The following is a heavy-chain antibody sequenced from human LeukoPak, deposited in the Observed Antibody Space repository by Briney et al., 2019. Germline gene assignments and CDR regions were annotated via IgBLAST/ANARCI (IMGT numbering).Heavy chain of an antibody. J-gene: IGHJ4*02. Sequence: ASVKVSCKASGYTFTSYYMHWVRQAPGQGLEWMGIINPSGGSTSYAQKFQGRVTMTRDTSISTAYMELSRLRSDDTAVYYCARVTKLWSLFDYWGQGTLVTVSS. CDR1: GYTFTSYY. CDR2: INPSGGST. CDR3: ARVTKLWSLFDY. D-gene: IGHD5-18*01. V-gene: IGHV1-46*01.